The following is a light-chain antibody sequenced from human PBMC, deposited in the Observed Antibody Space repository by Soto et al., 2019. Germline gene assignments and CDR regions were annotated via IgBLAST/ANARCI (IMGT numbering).Light chain of an antibody. CDR3: HQYDTYPWT. Sequence: DIQMTQSPSTLSASVGDRVTITCRASQNINTWLVWYQQKPGTAPKLLIHKASSLESGVPPRFSGSASGTEFTLTIGSLQPDDFATYYCHQYDTYPWTFGQGTKVEVK. CDR1: QNINTW. CDR2: KAS. J-gene: IGKJ1*01. V-gene: IGKV1-5*03.